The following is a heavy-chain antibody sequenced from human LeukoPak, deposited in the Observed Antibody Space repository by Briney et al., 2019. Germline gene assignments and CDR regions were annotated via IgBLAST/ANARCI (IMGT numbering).Heavy chain of an antibody. Sequence: ASVKVSCKASGYTFTSYGISWVRQAPGQGLEWMGWISAYNGNTNYAQKLQGRVTMTTDTSTSTAYMELRSLRSDDTVVYYCARDLISVAAAGSGIAFDIWGQGTMVTVSS. CDR3: ARDLISVAAAGSGIAFDI. CDR1: GYTFTSYG. V-gene: IGHV1-18*01. D-gene: IGHD6-13*01. CDR2: ISAYNGNT. J-gene: IGHJ3*02.